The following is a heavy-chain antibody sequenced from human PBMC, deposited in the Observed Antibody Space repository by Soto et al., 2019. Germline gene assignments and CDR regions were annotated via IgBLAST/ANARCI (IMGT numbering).Heavy chain of an antibody. J-gene: IGHJ4*02. D-gene: IGHD3-10*01. Sequence: EVQLVESGGGLVQPGGSLRLSCAASGFTVSSNYMSWVRQAPGKGLEWVSVIYSGGSTYYADSVKGRFTISRDNSKNTLYLQMNSLRAEDTAVHYCARGHYGSTPGYFDCWGQGTLVTVSS. V-gene: IGHV3-66*01. CDR2: IYSGGST. CDR1: GFTVSSNY. CDR3: ARGHYGSTPGYFDC.